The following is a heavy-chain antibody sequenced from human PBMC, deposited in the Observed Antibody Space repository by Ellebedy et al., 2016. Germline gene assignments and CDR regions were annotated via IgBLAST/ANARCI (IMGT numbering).Heavy chain of an antibody. CDR2: ISWNSGSI. J-gene: IGHJ6*02. CDR3: AKDRGTGTTYYYYGMDV. Sequence: GGSLRLSCAASGFTFDDYAMHWVRPAPGKGLEWVSGISWNSGSIGYADSVKGRFTISRDNAKNSLYLQMNSLRAEDTVLYYCAKDRGTGTTYYYYGMDVWGQGTTVTVSS. CDR1: GFTFDDYA. D-gene: IGHD1-7*01. V-gene: IGHV3-9*01.